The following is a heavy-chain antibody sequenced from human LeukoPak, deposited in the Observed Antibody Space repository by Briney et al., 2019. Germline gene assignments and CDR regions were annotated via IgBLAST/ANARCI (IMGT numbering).Heavy chain of an antibody. CDR1: GYSFTSYW. CDR2: IYPGDSDT. CDR3: ARIAPYCSSGSCYDY. J-gene: IGHJ4*02. D-gene: IGHD2-15*01. Sequence: GESLKISCKGSGYSFTSYWIGWVRQMPGKGLEWMGVIYPGDSDTRYSPSFQGQVTISADTSISTAYLQWSSLKASDTAMYYCARIAPYCSSGSCYDYWGQGALVTVSS. V-gene: IGHV5-51*01.